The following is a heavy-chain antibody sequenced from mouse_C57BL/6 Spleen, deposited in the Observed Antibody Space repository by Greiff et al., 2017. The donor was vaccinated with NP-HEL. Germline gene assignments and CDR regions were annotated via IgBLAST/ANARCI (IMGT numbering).Heavy chain of an antibody. Sequence: QVQLQQSGAELVRPGASVTLSCKASGYTFTDYEMHWVKQTPVHGLEWIGAIDPETGGTAYNQKFKGKAILTADKSSSTAYMELRSLTSEDSAVYYCTRWGLLRAWFAYWGQGTLVTVSA. D-gene: IGHD1-1*01. J-gene: IGHJ3*01. CDR1: GYTFTDYE. CDR3: TRWGLLRAWFAY. CDR2: IDPETGGT. V-gene: IGHV1-15*01.